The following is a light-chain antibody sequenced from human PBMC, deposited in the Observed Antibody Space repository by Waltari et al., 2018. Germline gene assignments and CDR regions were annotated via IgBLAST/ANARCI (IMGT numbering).Light chain of an antibody. J-gene: IGKJ2*01. Sequence: AIQMTQSPSSLSASVGDTVTITCRASQGIRNDLGWYQQKPGKAPKLLIYATSALHTGVPSRFSGSGSGTDFTLTISSLQPEDFATYYCLQDYNYPSTFGQGTKLEIK. V-gene: IGKV1-6*01. CDR2: ATS. CDR1: QGIRND. CDR3: LQDYNYPST.